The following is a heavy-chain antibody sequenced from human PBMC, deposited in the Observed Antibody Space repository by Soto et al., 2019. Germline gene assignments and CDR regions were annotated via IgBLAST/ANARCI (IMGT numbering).Heavy chain of an antibody. CDR3: ATSPLLPGAP. Sequence: EVQLVESGGGLIQPGGSLRLSCAASGFTFSSNVMNWVRQAPGKGLEWVSLIYSGGSTYYADSVKGRFTISRDNSKNTLYLQMSSLRAEDTAVYYCATSPLLPGAPWGQGTMVTVSS. CDR1: GFTFSSNV. CDR2: IYSGGST. V-gene: IGHV3-53*01. D-gene: IGHD3-22*01. J-gene: IGHJ3*01.